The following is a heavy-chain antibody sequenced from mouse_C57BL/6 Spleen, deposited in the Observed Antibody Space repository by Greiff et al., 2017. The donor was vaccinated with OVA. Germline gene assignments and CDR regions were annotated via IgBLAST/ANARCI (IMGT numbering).Heavy chain of an antibody. CDR3: AREGGGTSYFDY. CDR1: GFTFSDYY. V-gene: IGHV5-16*01. CDR2: INYDGSST. J-gene: IGHJ2*01. D-gene: IGHD4-1*01. Sequence: EVQVVESEGGLVQPGSSMKLSCTASGFTFSDYYMAWVRQVPEKGLEWVANINYDGSSTYYLDSLKSRFIISRDNAKNILYLQMSSLKSEDTATYYCAREGGGTSYFDYWGQGTTLTVSS.